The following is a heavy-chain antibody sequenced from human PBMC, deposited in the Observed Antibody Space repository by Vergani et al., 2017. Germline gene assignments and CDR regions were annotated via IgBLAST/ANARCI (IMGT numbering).Heavy chain of an antibody. CDR3: ARDRNLILRFLEWFSPAMDV. D-gene: IGHD3-3*01. Sequence: EVQLLESGGGLVQPGGSLRLSCAASGFTFSSYAMSWVRQAPGKGLEWVSAISGSGGSIYYADSVKGRFTISRDNAKNSLYLQMNSLRAEDTAVYYCARDRNLILRFLEWFSPAMDVWGKGTTVTVSS. V-gene: IGHV3-23*01. CDR2: ISGSGGSI. J-gene: IGHJ6*03. CDR1: GFTFSSYA.